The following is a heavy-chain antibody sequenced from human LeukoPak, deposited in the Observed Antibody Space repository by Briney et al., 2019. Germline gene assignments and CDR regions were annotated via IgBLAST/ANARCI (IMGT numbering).Heavy chain of an antibody. Sequence: ASVKVSCKAFVYTFTSYYIHWVRQAPGQGLEWMAIINPSGGSTTYAQKFQGRVTMTRDTSTSTVYMELSSLRSEDTAVYYCARDRTVVTPAYYFDYWGQGTLVTVSS. D-gene: IGHD4-23*01. J-gene: IGHJ4*02. CDR1: VYTFTSYY. CDR2: INPSGGST. V-gene: IGHV1-46*01. CDR3: ARDRTVVTPAYYFDY.